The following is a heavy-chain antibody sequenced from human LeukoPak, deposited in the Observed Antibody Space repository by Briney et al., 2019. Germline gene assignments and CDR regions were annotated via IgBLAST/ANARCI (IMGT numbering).Heavy chain of an antibody. V-gene: IGHV3-23*01. J-gene: IGHJ4*02. D-gene: IGHD3-3*01. CDR2: ISGSGGST. CDR3: AKTQDFRFLEWTNFDY. Sequence: GGSLRLSCAASGFTFSSYAMSWVRQAPGKGLEWVSAISGSGGSTYYADSVKGRFTISRDNSKNTLYLQMNSLRAEDTAVYYCAKTQDFRFLEWTNFDYWGQGTLVTVSS. CDR1: GFTFSSYA.